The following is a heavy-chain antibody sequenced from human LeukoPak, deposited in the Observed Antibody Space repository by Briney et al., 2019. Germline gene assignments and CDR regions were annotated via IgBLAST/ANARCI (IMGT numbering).Heavy chain of an antibody. CDR3: ARVSTVVTPRGY. CDR2: ISYDGSNK. Sequence: GRSLRPSCAASGFTFSSYAMHWVRQAPGKGLEWVAVISYDGSNKYYAGSVKGRFTISRDNSKNTLYLQMNSLRAEDTAVYYCARVSTVVTPRGYWGQGTLVTVSS. J-gene: IGHJ4*02. CDR1: GFTFSSYA. D-gene: IGHD4-23*01. V-gene: IGHV3-30*04.